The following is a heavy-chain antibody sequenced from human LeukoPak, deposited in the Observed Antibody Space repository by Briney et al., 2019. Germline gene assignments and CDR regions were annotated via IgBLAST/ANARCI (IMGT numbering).Heavy chain of an antibody. Sequence: GGSLRLSCAASGFTVSSNYMSWVRQAPGEGLEWVSVIYSGGSTYYADSVKGRFTISRDNSKNTLYLQMNSLRAEDTAVYYCARVSSGWYWDYWGQGTLVTVSS. CDR1: GFTVSSNY. D-gene: IGHD6-19*01. CDR3: ARVSSGWYWDY. CDR2: IYSGGST. J-gene: IGHJ4*02. V-gene: IGHV3-66*01.